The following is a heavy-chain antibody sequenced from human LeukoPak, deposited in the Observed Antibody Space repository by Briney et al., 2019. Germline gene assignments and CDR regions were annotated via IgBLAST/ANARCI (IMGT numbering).Heavy chain of an antibody. CDR1: GYSITSGYY. Sequence: SETLSLTCTVSGYSITSGYYWGWIRQPPGKGLEWIGSIYHSGNTYYNPSLKSRVTISVDTSKNQFSLKLSSVTAADTAVYYCARDSYYYDSSGYSDAFDIWGQGTMVTVSS. CDR2: IYHSGNT. D-gene: IGHD3-22*01. V-gene: IGHV4-38-2*02. J-gene: IGHJ3*02. CDR3: ARDSYYYDSSGYSDAFDI.